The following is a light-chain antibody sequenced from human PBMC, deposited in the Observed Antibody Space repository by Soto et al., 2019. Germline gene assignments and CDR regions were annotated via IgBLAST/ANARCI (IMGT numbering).Light chain of an antibody. CDR2: GVS. CDR3: QHYNSYSEA. CDR1: QSVSNNY. Sequence: EIVLTQSPGTLSLSPGERATLSCRASQSVSNNYLAWYQQKPGQAPRLLMYGVSSRATGIPDRFSGSGSGTEFTLTISSLQPDDFATYYCQHYNSYSEAFGQGTKVDIK. J-gene: IGKJ1*01. V-gene: IGKV3-20*01.